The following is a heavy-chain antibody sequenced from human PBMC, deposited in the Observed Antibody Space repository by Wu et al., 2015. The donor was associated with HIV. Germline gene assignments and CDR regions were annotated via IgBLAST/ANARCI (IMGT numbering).Heavy chain of an antibody. CDR1: GGTFSSYA. Sequence: QVQLVQSGAEVKKPGSSVKVSCKASGGTFSSYAISWVRQAPGQGLEWMGGIIPIFGTANYAQKFQGRVTITADESTSTAYMELSSLRSEDTAVYYCARAGVPAATGYYYYYYYMDVWGKGTTVTVSS. D-gene: IGHD2-2*01. CDR2: IIPIFGTA. J-gene: IGHJ6*03. V-gene: IGHV1-69*12. CDR3: ARAGVPAATGYYYYYYYMDV.